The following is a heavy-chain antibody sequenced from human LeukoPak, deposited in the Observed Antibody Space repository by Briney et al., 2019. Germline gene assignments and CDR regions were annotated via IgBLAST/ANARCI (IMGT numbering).Heavy chain of an antibody. Sequence: SGGPLRLSCAASGFTFSTFAMIWVRQPPGKGLEWVSSIFPSGGEIHYADSLKGRFTISRDNAKNSLYLQMNSLRAEDTAVYYCARDPLRGYSYGYRGYYFDYWGQGTLVTVSS. CDR2: IFPSGGEI. V-gene: IGHV3-21*04. CDR3: ARDPLRGYSYGYRGYYFDY. J-gene: IGHJ4*02. CDR1: GFTFSTFA. D-gene: IGHD5-18*01.